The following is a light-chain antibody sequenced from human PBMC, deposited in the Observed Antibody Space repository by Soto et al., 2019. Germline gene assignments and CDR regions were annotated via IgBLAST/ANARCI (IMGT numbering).Light chain of an antibody. CDR2: AAS. J-gene: IGKJ2*01. V-gene: IGKV1-6*01. CDR3: LQDYNYPYT. Sequence: AIQMTQSPSSLSASVGDRVTITCRASQDIKNDVAWYQQKPGKAPKLLIYAASSLQSGVPSRFSGSGSGTDFTLTVSSLQPEDFAIYYCLQDYNYPYTFGQGTKVEIK. CDR1: QDIKND.